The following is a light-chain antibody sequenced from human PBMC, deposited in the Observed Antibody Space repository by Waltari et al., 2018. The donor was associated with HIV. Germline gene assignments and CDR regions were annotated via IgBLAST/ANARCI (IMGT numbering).Light chain of an antibody. Sequence: QSVLTPPPSASGTPGQRVTISCSGSSSNIGSNYVSWYQHPPGTAPKLLIYRNNQRPSGVPDRFSGSKSGTSASLAISGLRSEDEADYYCAAWDDSLSGSYVFGTGTKVTVL. J-gene: IGLJ1*01. CDR2: RNN. CDR1: SSNIGSNY. CDR3: AAWDDSLSGSYV. V-gene: IGLV1-47*01.